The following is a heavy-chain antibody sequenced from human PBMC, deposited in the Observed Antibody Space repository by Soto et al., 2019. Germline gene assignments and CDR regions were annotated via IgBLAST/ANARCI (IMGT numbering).Heavy chain of an antibody. CDR3: ATENPVWFGDLLFTAYGMEV. Sequence: EVQLVEPGGGLVKPGGSLILSCAASGFSFSRAWMNWVRQAPGKGPESVGRIRTNVDGGTTDYAAPVKGRFTISRDDSKNTLYLQMDNLKIEDTAVYYCATENPVWFGDLLFTAYGMEVWGQGTTVTVSS. CDR1: GFSFSRAW. J-gene: IGHJ6*02. V-gene: IGHV3-15*07. CDR2: IRTNVDGGTT. D-gene: IGHD3-10*01.